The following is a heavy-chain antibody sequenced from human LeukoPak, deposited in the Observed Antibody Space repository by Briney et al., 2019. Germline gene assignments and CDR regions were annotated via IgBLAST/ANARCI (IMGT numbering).Heavy chain of an antibody. J-gene: IGHJ4*02. CDR3: ARGVVNYPQSFDS. V-gene: IGHV1-69*01. Sequence: SVKVSCKASGGTLSSYAISWVRQAPGQGLEWMGGIIPIFGTANYAQKFQGRVTITADESTSTAYMELGSLRSEDTAVYYCARGVVNYPQSFDSWGQGTLVTVSS. D-gene: IGHD1-7*01. CDR1: GGTLSSYA. CDR2: IIPIFGTA.